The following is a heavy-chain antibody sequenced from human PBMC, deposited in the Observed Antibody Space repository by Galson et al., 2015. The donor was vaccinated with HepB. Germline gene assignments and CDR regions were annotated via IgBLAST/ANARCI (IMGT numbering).Heavy chain of an antibody. V-gene: IGHV3-23*01. J-gene: IGHJ4*02. CDR3: AKVPSYGSSWYFWDH. Sequence: SLRLSCAASGFTFSSNAMSWVRQAPGKGLEWVALISGSGSNTYYAGSVRGRFTISRDNSKNTLYLQMNSLRAEDTAIYYCAKVPSYGSSWYFWDHWGQGTLVTVSS. CDR2: ISGSGSNT. CDR1: GFTFSSNA. D-gene: IGHD6-13*01.